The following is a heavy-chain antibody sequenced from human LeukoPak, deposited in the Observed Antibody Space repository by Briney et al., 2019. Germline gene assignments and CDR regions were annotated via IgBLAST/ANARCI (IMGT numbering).Heavy chain of an antibody. CDR2: INTDGSTT. CDR1: GLKYSRNW. J-gene: IGHJ4*02. Sequence: GGSLRLSCVASGLKYSRNWLHWVRQVPGKGLVWVSRINTDGSTTNYADSVKGRFTISRDNTKNTLYLQMNSLRAEDSAVYFCTRGYNTASLDWGQGTRITVAS. V-gene: IGHV3-74*01. D-gene: IGHD5-18*01. CDR3: TRGYNTASLD.